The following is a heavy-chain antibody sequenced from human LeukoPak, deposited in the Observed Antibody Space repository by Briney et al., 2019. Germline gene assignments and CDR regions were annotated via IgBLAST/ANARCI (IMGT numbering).Heavy chain of an antibody. J-gene: IGHJ4*02. Sequence: GGSLRLSCAASGFTFSTYSMNWVRQTPGKGLEWVSSISSSGSYIYYADSMKGRFTISRDNAKNSLYLQMNSLRAEDTAVYYCARDLGVKYGMAYDSSGTFDYWGQGTLVTVSS. CDR1: GFTFSTYS. CDR3: ARDLGVKYGMAYDSSGTFDY. CDR2: ISSSGSYI. D-gene: IGHD3-22*01. V-gene: IGHV3-21*01.